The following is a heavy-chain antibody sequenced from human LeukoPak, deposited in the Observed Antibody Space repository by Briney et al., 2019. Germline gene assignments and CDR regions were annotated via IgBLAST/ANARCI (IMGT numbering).Heavy chain of an antibody. V-gene: IGHV4-61*05. Sequence: SETLSLTCTVSSGSISSNTYYWGWIRQPPGKGLEWIGYIYYSGSTNYNPSLKSRVTISVDTSKNQFSLKLSSVTAADTAVYYCARPRYYYGSGTDYGMDVWGQGTTVTVSS. CDR2: IYYSGST. J-gene: IGHJ6*02. CDR1: SGSISSNTYY. CDR3: ARPRYYYGSGTDYGMDV. D-gene: IGHD3-10*01.